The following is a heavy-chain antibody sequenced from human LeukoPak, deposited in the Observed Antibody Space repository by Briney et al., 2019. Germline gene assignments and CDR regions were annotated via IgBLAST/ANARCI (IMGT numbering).Heavy chain of an antibody. CDR3: ARERQFYSDSV. J-gene: IGHJ4*02. CDR1: GGSISSGDYY. V-gene: IGHV4-30-4*01. D-gene: IGHD3-22*01. Sequence: KASETLSLTCTVSGGSISSGDYYWNWIRQPPGKGLEWIGNAHYSGSTNYNPSLKSRITMSVDTSKNQLSLELSSVTAADTAVYYCARERQFYSDSVWGQGTLVTVSS. CDR2: AHYSGST.